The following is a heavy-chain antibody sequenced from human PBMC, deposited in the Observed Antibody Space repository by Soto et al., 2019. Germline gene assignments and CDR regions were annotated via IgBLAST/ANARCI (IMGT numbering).Heavy chain of an antibody. Sequence: GGSVRLSCAASEFTVSSNYMSWVRQAPGKGLEWVSVIYSGGSTYYADSVKGRFTISRHNSKNTLYLQMNSLRAEDTAVYYCAREGNRDYYYYMDVWGKGTTVTVSS. V-gene: IGHV3-53*04. CDR3: AREGNRDYYYYMDV. CDR1: EFTVSSNY. D-gene: IGHD3-10*01. CDR2: IYSGGST. J-gene: IGHJ6*03.